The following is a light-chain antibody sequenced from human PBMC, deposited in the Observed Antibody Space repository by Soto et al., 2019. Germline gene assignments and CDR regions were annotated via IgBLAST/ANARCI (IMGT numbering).Light chain of an antibody. J-gene: IGKJ1*01. CDR1: QSVSSY. CDR2: DAS. CDR3: QQRLMT. V-gene: IGKV3-11*01. Sequence: EILLTQSPATLSLARGERATLSCRASQSVSSYLAWDQQKPGQAPRLLIYDASTRATGVPERFSGSGSGTDLTVTISSLEPEDFAVYYCQQRLMTFGQGTKVDIK.